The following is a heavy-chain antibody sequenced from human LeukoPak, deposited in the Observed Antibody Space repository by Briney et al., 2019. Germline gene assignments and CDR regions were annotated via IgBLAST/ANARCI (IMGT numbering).Heavy chain of an antibody. CDR3: TRRSEYCSSTSCYIDAYYYYYMDV. J-gene: IGHJ6*03. Sequence: GRSLKLSCAASGFTFSGSAMHWVRQASGKGLEWVGRIRSKANSYATAYAASVKGRFTISRDDSKNTAYLQMNSLKTEDTAVYYCTRRSEYCSSTSCYIDAYYYYYMDVWGKGTTVTVSS. D-gene: IGHD2-2*01. CDR2: IRSKANSYAT. CDR1: GFTFSGSA. V-gene: IGHV3-73*01.